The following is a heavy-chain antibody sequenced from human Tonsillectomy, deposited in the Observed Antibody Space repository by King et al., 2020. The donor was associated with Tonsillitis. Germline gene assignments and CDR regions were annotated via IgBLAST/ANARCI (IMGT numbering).Heavy chain of an antibody. CDR3: AREPLGETNDYGDSQPDY. CDR1: GFTVSSNY. Sequence: VQLVESGGGLVQPGGSLRLSCAASGFTVSSNYMSWVRQAPGKGLEWVSVIYSGGSTYYADSVKGRFTISRDNSKNTLYLQMNSLRAEDTAVYYCAREPLGETNDYGDSQPDYWGQGTLVTVSS. J-gene: IGHJ4*02. V-gene: IGHV3-66*01. D-gene: IGHD4-17*01. CDR2: IYSGGST.